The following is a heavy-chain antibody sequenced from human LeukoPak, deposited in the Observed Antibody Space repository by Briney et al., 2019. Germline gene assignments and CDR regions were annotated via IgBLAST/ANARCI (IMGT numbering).Heavy chain of an antibody. CDR1: GYTFTNDW. CDR2: IYPGDSDT. J-gene: IGHJ4*02. CDR3: ARAPTSVSNPYYFDY. Sequence: GESLKISCEASGYTFTNDWIGWVRQMPGKGLEWMGIIYPGDSDTRYSPSFQGQVTFSADKSITTGYLQWSSLKASDTAMYYCARAPTSVSNPYYFDYWGQGALVTVSS. V-gene: IGHV5-51*01. D-gene: IGHD4-11*01.